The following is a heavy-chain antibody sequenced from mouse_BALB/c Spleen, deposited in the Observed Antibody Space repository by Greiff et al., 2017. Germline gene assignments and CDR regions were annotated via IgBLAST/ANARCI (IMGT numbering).Heavy chain of an antibody. D-gene: IGHD1-1*01. CDR1: GFSLTSYG. CDR2: IWAGGST. V-gene: IGHV2-9*02. J-gene: IGHJ1*01. Sequence: QVQLMESGPGLVAPSQSLSITCTVSGFSLTSYGVHWVRQPPGKGLEWLGVIWAGGSTNYNSALMSRLSISKDNSKSQVFLKMNSLQTDDTAMYYSARDHYGSSYGYFDVWGAGTTVTVSS. CDR3: ARDHYGSSYGYFDV.